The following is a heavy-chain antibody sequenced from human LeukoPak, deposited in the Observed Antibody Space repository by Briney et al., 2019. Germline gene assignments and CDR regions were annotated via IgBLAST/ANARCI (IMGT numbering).Heavy chain of an antibody. J-gene: IGHJ5*02. CDR3: ARVKAAALGLNWFDL. Sequence: ASLKVSCKASGYTFTSYGISWVRQAPGQGLEWMGWISSYSGNTNYAQKLQGRVTMNTDTSTSAAYMELRSLRSDDTAVYYCARVKAAALGLNWFDLWGQGTLVTVS. D-gene: IGHD6-13*01. CDR2: ISSYSGNT. CDR1: GYTFTSYG. V-gene: IGHV1-18*01.